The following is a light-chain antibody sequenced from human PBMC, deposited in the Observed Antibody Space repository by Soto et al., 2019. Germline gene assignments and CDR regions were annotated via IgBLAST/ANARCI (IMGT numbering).Light chain of an antibody. J-gene: IGKJ1*01. CDR1: QSVSSN. Sequence: EIVMTQSPATLSVSPGGRATLSCRASQSVSSNLAWYQQKPGQAPRLLSYGASTRATGIPARFSGSGSGTEFTLTISSLQSEDFAVYYCQQYNNWPPVTFGQGTKVEIK. CDR2: GAS. V-gene: IGKV3-15*01. CDR3: QQYNNWPPVT.